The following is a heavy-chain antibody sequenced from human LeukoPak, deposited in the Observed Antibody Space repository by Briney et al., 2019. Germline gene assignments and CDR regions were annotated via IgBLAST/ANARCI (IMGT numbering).Heavy chain of an antibody. CDR1: GGSINNYY. CDR2: IYYTGST. V-gene: IGHV4-59*01. D-gene: IGHD3-10*01. CDR3: ARGGFGELLYNWFDP. J-gene: IGHJ5*02. Sequence: SETLSLTCTVSGGSINNYYWNWIRQSPGKGLEWIGYIYYTGSTNYNPSLKSRVTISVDTSKNQFSLKLSSVTAADTAVYYCARGGFGELLYNWFDPWGQGTLVTVSS.